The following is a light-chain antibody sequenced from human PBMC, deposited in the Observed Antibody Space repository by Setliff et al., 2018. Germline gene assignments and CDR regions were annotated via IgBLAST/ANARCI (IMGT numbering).Light chain of an antibody. CDR3: QSYDTSLSGFYV. CDR2: GNN. V-gene: IGLV1-40*01. CDR1: SSNIGAGYD. Sequence: QSVLTQPPSVSGAPGQRVTISCTGSSSNIGAGYDVHWYQQLPGTAPKLLIYGNNNRPSGVPDRFSGSKSGTSASLAITGLQAEDEADYYCQSYDTSLSGFYVFAPGTKGTVL. J-gene: IGLJ1*01.